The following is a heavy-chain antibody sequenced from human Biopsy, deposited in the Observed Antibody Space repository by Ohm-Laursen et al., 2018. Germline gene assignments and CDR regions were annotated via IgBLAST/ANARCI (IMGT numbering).Heavy chain of an antibody. V-gene: IGHV1-69*04. CDR2: IVPILGHL. D-gene: IGHD3-3*01. J-gene: IGHJ4*02. CDR3: AADADGYYTEFDY. CDR1: GGPSTNYA. Sequence: GSSVTVSCKASGGPSTNYAFSCARQAPGQGLGWVGRIVPILGHLNYAQRFQGRVSITADKSTSYVYMELSRLTSGDTAVYYCAADADGYYTEFDYWGPGTLVTVSS.